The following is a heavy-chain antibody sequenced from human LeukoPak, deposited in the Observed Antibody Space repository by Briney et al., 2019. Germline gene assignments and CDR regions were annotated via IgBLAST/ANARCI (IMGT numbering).Heavy chain of an antibody. CDR2: ISSSSNTI. D-gene: IGHD1-26*01. CDR1: GFTFNSYN. V-gene: IGHV3-48*01. CDR3: ARDAGSYHFDY. Sequence: GGSLRLSCAASGFTFNSYNMNWVRQAPGKGLEWVSYISSSSNTIYYADSVKGRFTISRDNAKNSLYLQMNSLRADDTAVYYCARDAGSYHFDYWGLGTLVTVSS. J-gene: IGHJ4*02.